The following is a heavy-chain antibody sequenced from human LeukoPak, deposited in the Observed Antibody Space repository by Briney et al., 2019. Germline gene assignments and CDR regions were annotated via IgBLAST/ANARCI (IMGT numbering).Heavy chain of an antibody. CDR1: GFTFDEYA. Sequence: GGSLRLSCAASGFTFDEYAMHWVRQAPGKGLEWISLISADGTRTFNVASVKGRFTVSRDNNKNSLYLQMNNLRTEDTALYYCAKDLSSLFNSFNIWGQGTLVTVSS. V-gene: IGHV3-43*02. J-gene: IGHJ3*02. D-gene: IGHD2/OR15-2a*01. CDR3: AKDLSSLFNSFNI. CDR2: ISADGTRT.